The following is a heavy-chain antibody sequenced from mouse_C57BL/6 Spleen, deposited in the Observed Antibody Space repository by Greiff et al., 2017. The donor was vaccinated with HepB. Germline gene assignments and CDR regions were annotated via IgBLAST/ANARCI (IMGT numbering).Heavy chain of an antibody. CDR1: GYSITSGYY. CDR3: ARGPITTVGDY. CDR2: ISYDGSN. J-gene: IGHJ2*01. V-gene: IGHV3-6*01. Sequence: EVKLLESGPGLVKPSQSLSLTCSVTGYSITSGYYWNWIRQFPGNKLEWMGYISYDGSNNYNPSLKNRISITRDTSKNQFFLKLNSVTTEDTATYYCARGPITTVGDYWGQGTTLTVSS. D-gene: IGHD1-1*01.